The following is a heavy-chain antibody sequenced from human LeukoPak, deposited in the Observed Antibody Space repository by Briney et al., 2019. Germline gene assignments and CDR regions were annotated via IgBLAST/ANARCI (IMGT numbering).Heavy chain of an antibody. Sequence: APVKVSCKASGYTFTGYYMHWVRQAPGQGLEWMGWINPNSGGTNYAQKFQGRVTMTRDTSISTAYMELSRLRSEDTAVYYCARSYDSSGLAEETDAFDIWGQGTMVTVSS. CDR2: INPNSGGT. J-gene: IGHJ3*02. CDR3: ARSYDSSGLAEETDAFDI. D-gene: IGHD3-22*01. CDR1: GYTFTGYY. V-gene: IGHV1-2*02.